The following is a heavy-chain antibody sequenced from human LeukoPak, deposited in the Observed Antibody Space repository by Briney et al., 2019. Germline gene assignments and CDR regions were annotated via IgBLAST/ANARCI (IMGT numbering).Heavy chain of an antibody. CDR2: INHSGST. V-gene: IGHV4-34*01. CDR1: GGSFSGYY. Sequence: SETLSLTCAVYGGSFSGYYWSWIRQPPGKGLEWIGEINHSGSTNYNPSLKSRVTISVDTSKNQFSLNLSSVTAADTAVYYCARHSSGYYSFDYWGQGTLVTVSS. CDR3: ARHSSGYYSFDY. J-gene: IGHJ4*02. D-gene: IGHD3-3*01.